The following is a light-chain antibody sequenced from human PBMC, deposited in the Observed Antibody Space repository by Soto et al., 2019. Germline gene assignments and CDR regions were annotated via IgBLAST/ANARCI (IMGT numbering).Light chain of an antibody. CDR2: EVS. J-gene: IGLJ2*01. CDR3: SSYTSSSTVV. V-gene: IGLV2-14*01. CDR1: SSDVGGYNY. Sequence: QSVLTQPASVSGSPGQSITISCTGTSSDVGGYNYVSWYQQHPGKAPKLMIYEVSNRPSGVSNRFSGSKSGNTASLTISGLQAEDEADYYCSSYTSSSTVVFGGVTHLTVL.